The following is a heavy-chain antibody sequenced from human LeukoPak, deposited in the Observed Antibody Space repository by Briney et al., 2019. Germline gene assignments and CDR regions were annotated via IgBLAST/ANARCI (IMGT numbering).Heavy chain of an antibody. CDR3: ATVSEGYSYLHWFDP. CDR1: GYTLTELS. J-gene: IGHJ5*02. V-gene: IGHV1-24*01. D-gene: IGHD5-18*01. Sequence: ASVTVSCKVSGYTLTELSMHWVRQAPGKGLEWMGGFDPEDGETIYAQKFQGRVTMTEDTSTDTAYMELSSLRSEDTAVYYCATVSEGYSYLHWFDPWGQGTLVTVSS. CDR2: FDPEDGET.